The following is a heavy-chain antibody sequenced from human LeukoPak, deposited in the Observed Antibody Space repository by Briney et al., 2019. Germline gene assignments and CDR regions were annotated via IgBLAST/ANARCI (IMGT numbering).Heavy chain of an antibody. D-gene: IGHD5-24*01. V-gene: IGHV4-39*07. J-gene: IGHJ4*02. CDR2: IYYSGST. Sequence: SETLSLTCTVSGGSISSSSYYWGWIRQLPGKGLEWIGSIYYSGSTYYNPSLKSRVTISVDTSKNQFSLKLSSVTAADTAVYYCARVRHRDGYNRSFDYWGQGTLVTVSS. CDR1: GGSISSSSYY. CDR3: ARVRHRDGYNRSFDY.